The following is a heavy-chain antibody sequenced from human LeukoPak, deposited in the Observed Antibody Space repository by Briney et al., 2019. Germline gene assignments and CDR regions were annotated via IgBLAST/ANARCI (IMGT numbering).Heavy chain of an antibody. CDR2: ISAYNGNT. CDR3: ARDYHDKITMVRGVTNWFDP. D-gene: IGHD3-10*01. CDR1: GYTFTSYG. Sequence: GASVKVSCKASGYTFTSYGISWVRQAPGQGLEWMGWISAYNGNTNYAQKLQGRVTMTTDTSTSTAYMELRSLRSDDTAVYYCARDYHDKITMVRGVTNWFDPWGQGTLVTVSS. V-gene: IGHV1-18*01. J-gene: IGHJ5*02.